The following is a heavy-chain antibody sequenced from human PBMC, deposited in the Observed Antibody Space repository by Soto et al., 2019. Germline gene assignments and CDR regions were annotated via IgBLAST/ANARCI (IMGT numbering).Heavy chain of an antibody. D-gene: IGHD2-2*01. CDR1: GCTCTSYA. Sequence: PGGPLRLSWAASGCTCTSYAMSWVRQAPRKGLEWVSSISGGGGSTYYADSVKGRFTISRDNSKNTLYLQMNSLRAEDTAIYYCAKQITTWYFALWGRGTLXTVSS. CDR2: ISGGGGST. J-gene: IGHJ2*01. CDR3: AKQITTWYFAL. V-gene: IGHV3-23*01.